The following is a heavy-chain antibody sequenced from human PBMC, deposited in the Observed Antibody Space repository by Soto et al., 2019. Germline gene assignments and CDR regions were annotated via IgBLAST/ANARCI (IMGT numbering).Heavy chain of an antibody. V-gene: IGHV4-38-2*02. CDR2: IYHSGST. CDR3: ARDSGSSEYYYSGMDV. D-gene: IGHD6-13*01. Sequence: SETLSLTCAVSGYSISSGYYWGWIRQPPGKGLEWIGSIYHSGSTYYNPSLKSRVTISVATSKNQFYLKLSSVTAADTAVYYCARDSGSSEYYYSGMDVWGQGTTVTVSS. CDR1: GYSISSGYY. J-gene: IGHJ6*02.